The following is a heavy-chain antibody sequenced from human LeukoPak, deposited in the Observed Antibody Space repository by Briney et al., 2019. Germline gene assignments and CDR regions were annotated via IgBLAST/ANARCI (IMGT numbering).Heavy chain of an antibody. CDR3: AREGFIVGATPYYFDY. V-gene: IGHV3-21*01. Sequence: GGSLRLSCAASGFTFSSYSVNWVRQAPGKGLEWVSSISSSSSYIYYADSVKGRFTISRDNAKNSLYLQMNSLRAEDTAVYYCAREGFIVGATPYYFDYWGQGTLVTVSS. D-gene: IGHD1-26*01. CDR2: ISSSSSYI. CDR1: GFTFSSYS. J-gene: IGHJ4*02.